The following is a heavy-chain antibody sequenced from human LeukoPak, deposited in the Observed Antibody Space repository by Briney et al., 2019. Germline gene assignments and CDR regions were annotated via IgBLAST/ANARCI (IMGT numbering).Heavy chain of an antibody. Sequence: GGSLRLSCAASGFTFSSYWMTWVRQAPGKGLEWVANIKEDGSKKNYVDSVKGRFTISRDNAKNSLYLQMNSLRAEDTAVYYCAKFPLGGVIVHPLYYFDYWGQGTLVTVSS. CDR1: GFTFSSYW. J-gene: IGHJ4*02. V-gene: IGHV3-7*03. CDR2: IKEDGSKK. D-gene: IGHD3-16*02. CDR3: AKFPLGGVIVHPLYYFDY.